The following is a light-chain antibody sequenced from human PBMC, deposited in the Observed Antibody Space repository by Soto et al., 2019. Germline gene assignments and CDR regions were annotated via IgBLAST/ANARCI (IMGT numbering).Light chain of an antibody. J-gene: IGKJ4*01. V-gene: IGKV3-11*01. CDR1: QSVSSY. Sequence: EIVLTQSPATLSLSPVERATLSGMASQSVSSYLAWYQQKPGQAPRLLIYDASNRATGIPARFSGSGSGTDFTLTINSLEPEDFAVYYCQQRSNWPRLTFGGGTKVDIK. CDR2: DAS. CDR3: QQRSNWPRLT.